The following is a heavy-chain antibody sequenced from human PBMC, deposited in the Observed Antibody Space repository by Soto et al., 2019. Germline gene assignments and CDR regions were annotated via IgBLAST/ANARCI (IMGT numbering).Heavy chain of an antibody. J-gene: IGHJ4*02. CDR1: GGYISNYY. CDR2: IYYSGST. Sequence: QVQLQESGPGLVKASETLSLTCTVTGGYISNYYCSWIRQPPGKGLEWIGYIYYSGSTNYNPSLKSRVTISVDTSKNQFSLNLSSVTAADTAVYYCARAGAATLSDYWGQGTLVTVSS. D-gene: IGHD2-15*01. V-gene: IGHV4-59*01. CDR3: ARAGAATLSDY.